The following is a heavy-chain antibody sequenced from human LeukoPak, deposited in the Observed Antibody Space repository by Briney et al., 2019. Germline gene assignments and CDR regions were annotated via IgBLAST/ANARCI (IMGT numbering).Heavy chain of an antibody. Sequence: SETLSLTCTVSGGSISTYYWSWIRQPPGKGLEWIGYIYHSGSTNYNPSLTSRITISVDTSKNQFSLKLSSVTAADTAVYYCARTMIESGGGRYFDYWGQGTLVTVSS. J-gene: IGHJ4*02. CDR2: IYHSGST. CDR1: GGSISTYY. V-gene: IGHV4-59*01. D-gene: IGHD2-15*01. CDR3: ARTMIESGGGRYFDY.